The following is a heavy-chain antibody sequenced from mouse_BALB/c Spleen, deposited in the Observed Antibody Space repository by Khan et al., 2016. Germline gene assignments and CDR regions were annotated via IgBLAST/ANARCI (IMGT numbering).Heavy chain of an antibody. CDR1: GYTFTSYW. CDR3: ASYYGSSYDYFDY. CDR2: IYPGDGDT. V-gene: IGHV1-87*01. D-gene: IGHD1-1*01. J-gene: IGHJ2*01. Sequence: QVQLKESGAELARPGASVKLSCKASGYTFTSYWMQWVKQRPGQGLEWIGAIYPGDGDTRYTQKFKGNATLTADKSSSTAYMQLSSLASEDSAVDYCASYYGSSYDYFDYWGQGTTLTVSS.